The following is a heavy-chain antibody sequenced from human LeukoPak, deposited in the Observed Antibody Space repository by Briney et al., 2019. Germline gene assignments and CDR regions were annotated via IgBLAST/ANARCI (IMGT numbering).Heavy chain of an antibody. D-gene: IGHD3-22*01. CDR2: ISSTGAYT. V-gene: IGHV3-21*01. J-gene: IGHJ4*02. CDR1: GFTFSTYS. Sequence: GGSLRLSCVASGFTFSTYSMNWVRQAPGKGLEWVSYISSTGAYTYYEDSIKGRFTISRDNAKNSLYLQMSSLRAEDTAMYYCARARYYDSSGYYSLDYWGQGTLVTVSS. CDR3: ARARYYDSSGYYSLDY.